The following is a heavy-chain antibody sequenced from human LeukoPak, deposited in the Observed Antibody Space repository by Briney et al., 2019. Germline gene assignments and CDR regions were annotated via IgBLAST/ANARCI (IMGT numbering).Heavy chain of an antibody. V-gene: IGHV4-30-4*01. Sequence: PSETLSFTCTVSGGSISSGDYYWSWIRQPPGKGLEWIGYIYYSGSTYYNPSLKSRVTISVDTSKNQFSLKLSSVTAADTAVYYCARSPRRAFGGVIVYGMDVWGQGTTVTVSS. CDR3: ARSPRRAFGGVIVYGMDV. CDR2: IYYSGST. CDR1: GGSISSGDYY. D-gene: IGHD3-16*02. J-gene: IGHJ6*02.